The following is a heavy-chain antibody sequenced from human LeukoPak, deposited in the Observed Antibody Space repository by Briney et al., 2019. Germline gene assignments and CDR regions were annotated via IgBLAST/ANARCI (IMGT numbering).Heavy chain of an antibody. J-gene: IGHJ5*02. CDR2: IYYSGST. D-gene: IGHD3-3*01. V-gene: IGHV4-59*01. CDR1: GGSLSSYY. CDR3: ARPRRPTLFGVVDPNWFDP. Sequence: SETLSLTCTVSGGSLSSYYWSWIRQPPGKGLEWIGYIYYSGSTDYNPSLKSRVTISVDTSKNQFSLKLSSVTAADTAVYYCARPRRPTLFGVVDPNWFDPWGQGTLVTVSS.